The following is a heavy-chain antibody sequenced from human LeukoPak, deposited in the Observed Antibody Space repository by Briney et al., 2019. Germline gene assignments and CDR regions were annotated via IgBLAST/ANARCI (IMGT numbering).Heavy chain of an antibody. J-gene: IGHJ5*02. CDR3: ARVKAPKSWFDP. CDR1: GFTPCSYW. CDR2: IKQDGSEK. V-gene: IGHV3-7*01. Sequence: GGSLRLSCAASGFTPCSYWMSWVRQAPGKGMDWVANIKQDGSEKYYVDSVKGRFTISRDNAKNSLYLQMNSLRAEDTAVYYCARVKAPKSWFDPWGQGTLVTVSS.